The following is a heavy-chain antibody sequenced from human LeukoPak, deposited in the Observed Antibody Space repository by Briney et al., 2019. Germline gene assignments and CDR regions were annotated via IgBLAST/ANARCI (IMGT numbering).Heavy chain of an antibody. CDR1: GGTFSGYA. CDR2: IIPIFGTA. V-gene: IGHV1-69*05. Sequence: SVKVSCKASGGTFSGYAISWVRQAPGQGLEWMGRIIPIFGTANYAQKFQGRVTITTDESTSTAYMELSSLRSEDTAVYYCATGMVRGVKDTDYWGQGTLVTVSS. J-gene: IGHJ4*02. CDR3: ATGMVRGVKDTDY. D-gene: IGHD3-10*01.